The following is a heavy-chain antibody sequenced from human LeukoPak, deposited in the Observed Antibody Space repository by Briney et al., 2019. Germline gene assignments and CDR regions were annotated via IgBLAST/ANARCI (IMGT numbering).Heavy chain of an antibody. V-gene: IGHV3-30*02. CDR3: AKGGSNNWSFDN. Sequence: GESLRLSCAASGFTLSSYAMHWVRQAPGKGLQWVAYIRYDGRNKYSADSVKGRFTIYRDNSKSTLYLQMNSLRPEDTAVYYCAKGGSNNWSFDNWGQGTLVTVSS. D-gene: IGHD1-1*01. CDR2: IRYDGRNK. CDR1: GFTLSSYA. J-gene: IGHJ4*02.